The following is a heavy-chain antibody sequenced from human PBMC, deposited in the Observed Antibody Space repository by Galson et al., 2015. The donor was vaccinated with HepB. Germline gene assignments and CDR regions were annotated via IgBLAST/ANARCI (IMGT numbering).Heavy chain of an antibody. CDR1: GYTFTSYD. CDR3: AKGLDDSRGCYFDY. V-gene: IGHV1-8*01. J-gene: IGHJ4*02. D-gene: IGHD3-22*01. Sequence: SVKVSCKASGYTFTSYDINWVRQATGQGLEWMGWMNPNSGNTGYAQKFQGRVTMTRNTSISTAYMELSSLRSEDTAVYYCAKGLDDSRGCYFDYWGQGTLVTVSS. CDR2: MNPNSGNT.